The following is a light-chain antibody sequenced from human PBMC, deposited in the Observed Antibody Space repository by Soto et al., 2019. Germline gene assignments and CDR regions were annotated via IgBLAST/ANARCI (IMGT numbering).Light chain of an antibody. Sequence: EIVMTQSPATLSVFPGETATLSCRASQTLNNYLAWYQQKPGQAPRLLIYGVSTRATGIPARFSGSGSGTEFTLAIDSLQSEDSAGYYCQQHNGWPLTFGAGTKVEIK. CDR3: QQHNGWPLT. CDR2: GVS. V-gene: IGKV3-15*01. J-gene: IGKJ4*01. CDR1: QTLNNY.